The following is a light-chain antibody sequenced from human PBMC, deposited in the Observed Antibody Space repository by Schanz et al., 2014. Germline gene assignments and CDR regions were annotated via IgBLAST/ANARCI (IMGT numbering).Light chain of an antibody. Sequence: EIVLTQSPGTLSLSPGERATLSCRASQSVSTSYLAWYQQKPGQAPRLLIYAASSRATGIPDRFSGSGSGTDFTLTISRLEPEDFAVYYCQQYGMTFGQGTKVEVK. CDR1: QSVSTSY. V-gene: IGKV3-20*01. J-gene: IGKJ1*01. CDR3: QQYGMT. CDR2: AAS.